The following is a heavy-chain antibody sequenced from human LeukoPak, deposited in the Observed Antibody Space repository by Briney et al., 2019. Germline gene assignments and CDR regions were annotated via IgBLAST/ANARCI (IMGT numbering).Heavy chain of an antibody. D-gene: IGHD3-22*01. Sequence: SVKVSCKASGGTFSSYAISWVRQVPGQGLEWMGGIIPIFGTANYAQKFQGRVTITADESTSTAYMELSSLRSEDTAVYYCASYPYDSSGYYWFADAFDIWGQGTMVTVSS. CDR2: IIPIFGTA. J-gene: IGHJ3*02. V-gene: IGHV1-69*01. CDR3: ASYPYDSSGYYWFADAFDI. CDR1: GGTFSSYA.